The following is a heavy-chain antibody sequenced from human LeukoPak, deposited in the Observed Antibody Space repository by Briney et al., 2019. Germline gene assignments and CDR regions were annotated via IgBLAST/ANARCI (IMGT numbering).Heavy chain of an antibody. CDR3: ATVDCSSTSCYSWFDP. D-gene: IGHD2-2*02. V-gene: IGHV1-24*01. J-gene: IGHJ5*02. CDR2: FDPEDGET. Sequence: ASVKVSCKVSGYTLTELSMHWVRQAPGKGLEWMGGFDPEDGETIYAQKFQGRVTMTEDTSTDTAYMELSSLRSEDTAVYYCATVDCSSTSCYSWFDPWSQGTLVTVSS. CDR1: GYTLTELS.